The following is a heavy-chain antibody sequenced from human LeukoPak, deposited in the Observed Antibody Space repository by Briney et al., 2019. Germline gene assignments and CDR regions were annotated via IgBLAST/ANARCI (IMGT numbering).Heavy chain of an antibody. V-gene: IGHV4-61*09. CDR3: ARGHCRTNNCPHDSSWPFDP. J-gene: IGHJ5*02. D-gene: IGHD6-13*01. CDR1: GGSISSGYSY. CDR2: IYTSGKI. Sequence: PSETLSPTCTVSGGSISSGYSYWTWVRQPAGKGLEWMGHIYTSGKIDYNPSLESRVTISVDTSKNQFSLRLNSVTAADTAVYYCARGHCRTNNCPHDSSWPFDPWGQGTLVTVSS.